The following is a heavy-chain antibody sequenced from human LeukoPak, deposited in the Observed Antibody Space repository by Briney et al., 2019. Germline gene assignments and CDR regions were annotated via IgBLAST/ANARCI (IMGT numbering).Heavy chain of an antibody. V-gene: IGHV3-30*18. Sequence: GGSLRLSCAASGFTFSSYGMHWVRQAPGKGLEWVAVISYDGSNKYYADSVKGRFTISRDNSKNTLYLQMNSLRAEDTAVYYCANSGYYDSSGNSPYYGMDVCGQGTTVTVSS. J-gene: IGHJ6*02. CDR1: GFTFSSYG. D-gene: IGHD3-22*01. CDR3: ANSGYYDSSGNSPYYGMDV. CDR2: ISYDGSNK.